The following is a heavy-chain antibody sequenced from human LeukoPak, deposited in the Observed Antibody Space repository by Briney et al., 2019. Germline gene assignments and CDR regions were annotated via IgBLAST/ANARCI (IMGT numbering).Heavy chain of an antibody. D-gene: IGHD3-9*01. J-gene: IGHJ4*02. V-gene: IGHV1-18*01. Sequence: ASVKVSCKASGYTFTSCGISWVRQAPGQGLEWMGWISAYNGNTNYAQKLQGRVTMTTDTSTSTAYMELRSLRSDDTAVYYCARSRPVLRYFDWLLSAYFDYWGQGTLVTVSS. CDR1: GYTFTSCG. CDR2: ISAYNGNT. CDR3: ARSRPVLRYFDWLLSAYFDY.